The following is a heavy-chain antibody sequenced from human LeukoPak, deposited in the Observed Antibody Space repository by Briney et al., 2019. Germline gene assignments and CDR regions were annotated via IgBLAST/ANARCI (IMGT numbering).Heavy chain of an antibody. D-gene: IGHD1-26*01. Sequence: KPSETLSLTCTVSGGSISPYYWSWIRQPPGKGLEWIGYIYYSGSTNYNPSLKSRVTISVDTSKNQFSLKLSSVTAADTAVFYCARAGRWEGRPHAFDIWGQGTMVTVSS. CDR3: ARAGRWEGRPHAFDI. CDR1: GGSISPYY. V-gene: IGHV4-59*01. J-gene: IGHJ3*02. CDR2: IYYSGST.